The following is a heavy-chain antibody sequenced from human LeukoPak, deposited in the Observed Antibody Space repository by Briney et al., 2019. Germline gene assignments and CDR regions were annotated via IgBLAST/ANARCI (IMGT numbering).Heavy chain of an antibody. CDR3: ARGLTTVFEP. CDR1: GGSISSYY. J-gene: IGHJ5*02. D-gene: IGHD4-17*01. CDR2: IYYSGST. V-gene: IGHV4-59*01. Sequence: KPSETLSLTCTVSGGSISSYYWSWLRQPPGKGLEWIGHIYYSGSTNYNPSLKSRVTISVDTSKNQFSLKLSSVTAADTAVYYCARGLTTVFEPWGQGTLVTVSS.